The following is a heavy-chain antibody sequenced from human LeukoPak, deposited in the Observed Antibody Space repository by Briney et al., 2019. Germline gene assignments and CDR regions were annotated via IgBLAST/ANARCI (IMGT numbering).Heavy chain of an antibody. V-gene: IGHV3-48*01. CDR3: ARELRGYYYFDL. CDR1: GFTFSSYS. Sequence: PGGSLRLSCAASGFTFSSYSINWVRQAPGKGREWVSYISSSSSTIYYADSVKGRFTISRDNAKNSLYLQMNSLRAEDTAVYYCARELRGYYYFDLWGRGTLVTVSS. CDR2: ISSSSSTI. J-gene: IGHJ2*01. D-gene: IGHD3-22*01.